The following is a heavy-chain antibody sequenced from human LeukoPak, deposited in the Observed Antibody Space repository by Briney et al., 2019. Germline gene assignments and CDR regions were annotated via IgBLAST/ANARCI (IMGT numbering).Heavy chain of an antibody. CDR1: RFKFNIFA. CDR2: ISGYGDTT. Sequence: PGGSLRLSCAASRFKFNIFAMSWVRQAPGKGLEWVSSISGYGDTTYYADSVKGRFTLSRDNSKGTLDLQMFSLRAEDTAVYYCVKDRGPFVAIDNNWFDPWGQGTLVTVSS. V-gene: IGHV3-23*01. D-gene: IGHD3-3*02. CDR3: VKDRGPFVAIDNNWFDP. J-gene: IGHJ5*02.